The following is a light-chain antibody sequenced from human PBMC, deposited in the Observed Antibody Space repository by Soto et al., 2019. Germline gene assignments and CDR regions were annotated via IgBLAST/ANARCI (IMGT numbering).Light chain of an antibody. CDR1: RSVGSN. CDR2: RTS. CDR3: VQNDSWYI. V-gene: IGKV3-15*01. Sequence: IVMTQSPATLSVAPGERATLSCRASRSVGSNLAWYQQKPAQAPRLLIYRTSTRATGIPARFSGSGSGTEFTLTISSLQSEDSAIYFCVQNDSWYIFGQGTQLEIK. J-gene: IGKJ2*01.